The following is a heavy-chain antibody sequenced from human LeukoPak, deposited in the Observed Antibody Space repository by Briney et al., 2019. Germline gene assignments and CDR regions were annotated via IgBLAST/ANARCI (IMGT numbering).Heavy chain of an antibody. CDR3: ARLGEEYSSSSGGFDY. V-gene: IGHV5-51*03. CDR1: EYSFTTYW. CDR2: IYPGDSDT. D-gene: IGHD6-6*01. Sequence: PGESLKISWKGSEYSFTTYWIGWVRQMPGKGLEWMGIIYPGDSDTRYSPSFEGQVTISADKSINTAYLQWSSLKASDTAIYYCARLGEEYSSSSGGFDYWGQGSLVTVSS. J-gene: IGHJ4*02.